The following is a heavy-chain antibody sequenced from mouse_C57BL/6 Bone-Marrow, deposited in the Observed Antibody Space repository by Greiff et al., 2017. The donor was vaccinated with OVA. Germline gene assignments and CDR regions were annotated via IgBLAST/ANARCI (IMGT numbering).Heavy chain of an antibody. J-gene: IGHJ4*01. CDR1: GFNIKDDY. D-gene: IGHD2-1*01. V-gene: IGHV14-4*01. Sequence: VQLQQSGAELVRPGASVKLSCTASGFNIKDDYMHWVKQRPEQGLEWIGWIDPENGDTEYASKFQGKATITADTSSNTAYLQLSSLTSEDTAVDYCTTSYGNYVRYAMDYWGQGTSVTVSS. CDR2: IDPENGDT. CDR3: TTSYGNYVRYAMDY.